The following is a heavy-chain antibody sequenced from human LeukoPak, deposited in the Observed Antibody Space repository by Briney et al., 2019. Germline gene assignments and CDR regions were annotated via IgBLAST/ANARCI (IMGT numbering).Heavy chain of an antibody. J-gene: IGHJ6*02. D-gene: IGHD3-10*01. V-gene: IGHV3-30*18. CDR3: AKDRFAMVRGVVMDYYYVMDV. Sequence: GGSLRLSCAASGFTLSSYAMHWVRQAPGKGLEWVAVISYDGGNKYYIDSVKGRFTLSRDNSKNTLYLQMNSLRAEDTAVYYCAKDRFAMVRGVVMDYYYVMDVWGQGTTVTVSS. CDR2: ISYDGGNK. CDR1: GFTLSSYA.